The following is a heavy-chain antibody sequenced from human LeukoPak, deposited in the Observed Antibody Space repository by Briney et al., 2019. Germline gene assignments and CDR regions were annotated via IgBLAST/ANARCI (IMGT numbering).Heavy chain of an antibody. Sequence: ASVKVSCKASGYTFNTYGMNWVRQAPGQGREWMGWIRTYNGNTEYAQKLQDRVTMTTDTSTSTAYMELRSLRSDDTAVYYCARGYGDYYWSFDLWGRGTLVTVSS. CDR1: GYTFNTYG. J-gene: IGHJ2*01. D-gene: IGHD4-17*01. CDR2: IRTYNGNT. V-gene: IGHV1-18*01. CDR3: ARGYGDYYWSFDL.